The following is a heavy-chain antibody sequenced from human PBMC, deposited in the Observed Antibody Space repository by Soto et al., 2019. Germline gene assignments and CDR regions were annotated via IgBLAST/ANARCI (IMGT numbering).Heavy chain of an antibody. J-gene: IGHJ4*02. CDR3: ARTEGYFDY. CDR2: TYYRSRWYN. V-gene: IGHV6-1*01. Sequence: SRTIVVNGASSGVSVGRRTRQWKCIRQSPSRGLEWLGRTYYRSRWYNNYAVSVKSRITINPDTSKNQFALQRKSVTPEDTSVYYCARTEGYFDYWGQGTPVTVSS. CDR1: GVSVGRRTRQ.